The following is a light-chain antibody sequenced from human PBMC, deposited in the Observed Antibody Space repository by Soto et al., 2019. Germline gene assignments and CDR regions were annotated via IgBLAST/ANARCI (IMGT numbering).Light chain of an antibody. J-gene: IGLJ1*01. CDR1: SSDVGGYNY. V-gene: IGLV2-14*01. CDR2: EVT. Sequence: QSALTQPASVSGSPGQSITISCTGSSSDVGGYNYVSWYQQHPGKAPKLMIYEVTNRPSGVSNRFSGSKFGSTASLTISGLQAEDEADYYCSSYTSSITPYVFGTGTKLTVL. CDR3: SSYTSSITPYV.